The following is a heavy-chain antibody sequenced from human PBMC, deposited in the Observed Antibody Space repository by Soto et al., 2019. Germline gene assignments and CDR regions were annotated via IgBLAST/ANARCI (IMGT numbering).Heavy chain of an antibody. D-gene: IGHD6-19*01. CDR3: ARSRGGSSGSDAFDI. J-gene: IGHJ3*02. CDR1: GFTFSSYG. V-gene: IGHV3-33*01. CDR2: IWYDGSNK. Sequence: SLRLSCAASGFTFSSYGTHWVRQAPGKGLEWVAVIWYDGSNKYYADSVKGRFTISRDNSKNTLYLKMNSLRAEDTAVYYCARSRGGSSGSDAFDIWGQGTMVTVSS.